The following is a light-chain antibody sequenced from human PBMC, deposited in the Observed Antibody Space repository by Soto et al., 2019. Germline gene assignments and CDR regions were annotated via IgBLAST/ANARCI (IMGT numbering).Light chain of an antibody. V-gene: IGKV1-5*03. Sequence: DIQMTQSPFTLSASVGDRIIITCRASQNIGSWLAWYQQKPGKAPKLLIYKASSLESGVPSRFSGSGSGTEFTLTISGLQPDDFATYYCQQYNSYCTFGQGTKLEIK. CDR1: QNIGSW. CDR3: QQYNSYCT. J-gene: IGKJ2*02. CDR2: KAS.